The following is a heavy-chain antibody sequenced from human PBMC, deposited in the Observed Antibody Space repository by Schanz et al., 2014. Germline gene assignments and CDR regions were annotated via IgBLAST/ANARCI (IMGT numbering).Heavy chain of an antibody. J-gene: IGHJ4*02. CDR2: ISGSGGST. V-gene: IGHV3-23*04. Sequence: EGQLAESGGGLVQPGGSLRLSCAVSGFTVSSNHMSWVRQAPGKGLEWVSAISGSGGSTYYADSVKGRFTISRDNSKNTLYLQMNSLRAEDTAVYYCAKDPSHGDYDYYFDYWGRGTLVTVSS. CDR1: GFTVSSNH. CDR3: AKDPSHGDYDYYFDY. D-gene: IGHD3-22*01.